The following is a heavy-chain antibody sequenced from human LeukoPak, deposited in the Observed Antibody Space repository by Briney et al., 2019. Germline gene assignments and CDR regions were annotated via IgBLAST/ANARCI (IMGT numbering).Heavy chain of an antibody. Sequence: SETLSLTCTVSGGSISSSSYYWGWIRQPPGKGLEWIGSIYYSGRPNYNPSLKSRVTISVDTSKNQFSLKLSSVTAADTAVYYCARSRDSSRGPPSYAFDIWGQGTMVTVSS. CDR2: IYYSGRP. J-gene: IGHJ3*02. CDR1: GGSISSSSYY. CDR3: ARSRDSSRGPPSYAFDI. V-gene: IGHV4-39*07. D-gene: IGHD3-22*01.